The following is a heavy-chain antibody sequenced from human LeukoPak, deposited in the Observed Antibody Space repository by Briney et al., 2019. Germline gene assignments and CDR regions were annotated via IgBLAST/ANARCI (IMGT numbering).Heavy chain of an antibody. CDR3: ARGVDSSAFDAFDI. CDR1: GFTFSSYS. V-gene: IGHV3-21*01. CDR2: ISSSSSYI. Sequence: GGSLRLSCAASGFTFSSYSMNWVRQAPGKGLEWVSSISSSSSYIYYADSVKGRFTISRDNAKNSLYLQMNSLRAEDTAVYYCARGVDSSAFDAFDIWGQGTMVTVSS. D-gene: IGHD3-22*01. J-gene: IGHJ3*02.